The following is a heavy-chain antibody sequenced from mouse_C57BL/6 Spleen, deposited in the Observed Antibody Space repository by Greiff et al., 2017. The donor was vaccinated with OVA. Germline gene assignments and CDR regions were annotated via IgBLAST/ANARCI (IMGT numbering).Heavy chain of an antibody. V-gene: IGHV1-59*01. CDR2: IDPSDSYT. Sequence: VQLQQSGAELVRPGTSVKLSCKASGYTFTSYWMHWVKQRPGQGLEWIGVIDPSDSYTNYNQKFKGKATLTVDTSSSTAYMQLSSLTSEDSAVYYCARSDGYDGGYFDYWGQGTTLTVSS. D-gene: IGHD2-2*01. J-gene: IGHJ2*01. CDR3: ARSDGYDGGYFDY. CDR1: GYTFTSYW.